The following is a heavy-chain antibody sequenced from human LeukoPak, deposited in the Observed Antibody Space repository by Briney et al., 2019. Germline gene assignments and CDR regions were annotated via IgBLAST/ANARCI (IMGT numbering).Heavy chain of an antibody. CDR2: INPSGDGDST. D-gene: IGHD2-2*01. V-gene: IGHV1-46*01. CDR1: GYTFTSYY. Sequence: ASVNVSFTPSGYTFTSYYIHWVRQAAGQGREWMGIINPSGDGDSTSYAQKFQGRVIMTRDMSTNTVYMELSSLRSEDTAVYYCARGVCSGTSCYWGHNWFDPWGQGTLVTVSS. CDR3: ARGVCSGTSCYWGHNWFDP. J-gene: IGHJ5*02.